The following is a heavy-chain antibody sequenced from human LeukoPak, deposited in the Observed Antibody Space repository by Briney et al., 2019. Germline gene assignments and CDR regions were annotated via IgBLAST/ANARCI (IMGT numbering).Heavy chain of an antibody. CDR3: AKGSAYCTSANCRGAFDL. CDR1: GFSFSSYG. Sequence: GGSLRLSCAASGFSFSSYGMHWVRQAPGKGLEWVAVISYDGSNKYYEDSVKGRFTISRDNSMNTLYLQVNSLRTEDTAVYYCAKGSAYCTSANCRGAFDLWGQGTMVTVSS. CDR2: ISYDGSNK. D-gene: IGHD2-2*01. J-gene: IGHJ3*01. V-gene: IGHV3-30*18.